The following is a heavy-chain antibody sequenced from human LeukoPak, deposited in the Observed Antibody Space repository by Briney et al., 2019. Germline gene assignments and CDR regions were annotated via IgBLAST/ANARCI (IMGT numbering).Heavy chain of an antibody. V-gene: IGHV3-30*18. D-gene: IGHD3-22*01. J-gene: IGHJ4*02. Sequence: GGSLRLSCAASGFTFSNYGMHWVRQAPXXXLEWVAVISYDGNTEYYTDSVKGRFTISRDNSKNTLYLQMNSLRAEDTAVYYCAKVHLTYYFDSSGYGFQDYWGQGTLVTVSS. CDR2: ISYDGNTE. CDR3: AKVHLTYYFDSSGYGFQDY. CDR1: GFTFSNYG.